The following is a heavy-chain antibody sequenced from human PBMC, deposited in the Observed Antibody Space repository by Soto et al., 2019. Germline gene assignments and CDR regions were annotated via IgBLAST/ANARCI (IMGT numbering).Heavy chain of an antibody. J-gene: IGHJ4*02. CDR3: VREGSYDPSGDYIQGYCY. V-gene: IGHV3-21*01. CDR2: ISESRTYI. CDR1: GFNFRSYS. D-gene: IGHD3-22*01. Sequence: EVQLVESGGGLVKPGGSLRLSCAGSGFNFRSYSMHWVRQAPGKGLEWVSSISESRTYIYYADSVKGRFTISRDNAKNSLFLQMNSLRAEDTAVYYCVREGSYDPSGDYIQGYCYWGQGTRVTVSS.